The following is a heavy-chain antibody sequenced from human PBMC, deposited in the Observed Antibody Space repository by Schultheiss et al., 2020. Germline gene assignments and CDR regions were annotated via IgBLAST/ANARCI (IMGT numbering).Heavy chain of an antibody. V-gene: IGHV1-69*13. CDR2: IIPLFSTA. CDR1: GYTFTSYA. D-gene: IGHD2-15*01. Sequence: SVKVSCKASGYTFTSYAMHWVRQAPGQGLEWMGGIIPLFSTANYAQMFQGRVTFTADESTSTAYMELSSLRSEDTALYYCARDRGYCSGGSCYSFYYFDYWGQGTLVTVSS. J-gene: IGHJ4*02. CDR3: ARDRGYCSGGSCYSFYYFDY.